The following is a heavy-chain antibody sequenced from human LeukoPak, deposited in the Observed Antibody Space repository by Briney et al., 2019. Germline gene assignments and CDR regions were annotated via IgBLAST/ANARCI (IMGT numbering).Heavy chain of an antibody. CDR1: GGFFSGYY. CDR2: INHSGST. J-gene: IGHJ6*02. Sequence: SETLSLTCAVYGGFFSGYYWSWIRQPPGKGLEWIGEINHSGSTNYNPSLKSRVTISVDTSKNQFSLKLSSVTAADTAVYYCARSPYGDFPYYYYYGMDVWGQGTTVTVSS. CDR3: ARSPYGDFPYYYYYGMDV. D-gene: IGHD4-17*01. V-gene: IGHV4-34*01.